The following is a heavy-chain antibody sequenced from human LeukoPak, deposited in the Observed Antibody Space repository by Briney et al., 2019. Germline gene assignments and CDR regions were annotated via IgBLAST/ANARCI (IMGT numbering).Heavy chain of an antibody. V-gene: IGHV1-69*04. J-gene: IGHJ4*02. D-gene: IGHD3-16*01. Sequence: GSSVKVSCKASGGTFSSYAISWVRQAPGQGLEWMGRIIPILGIANYAQKFQGRVTITADKSTSTAYMELSSLRSEDTAVYYCARDEGYDGSYSDYWGQGTLVTVSS. CDR3: ARDEGYDGSYSDY. CDR1: GGTFSSYA. CDR2: IIPILGIA.